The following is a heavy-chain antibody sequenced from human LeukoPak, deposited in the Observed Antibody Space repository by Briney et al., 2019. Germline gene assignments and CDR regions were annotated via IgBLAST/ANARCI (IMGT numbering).Heavy chain of an antibody. D-gene: IGHD6-13*01. J-gene: IGHJ5*02. V-gene: IGHV3-21*03. CDR2: ISSSSSYI. CDR3: ARGHHSSSWYLDWFDP. CDR1: GFTFSSYS. Sequence: GGSLRLSCAASGFTFSSYSMNWVRQAPGKGLELVSSISSSSSYIYYADSVKGRFTISRDNAKNSLYLQMNSLRAEDTAVYYCARGHHSSSWYLDWFDPWGQGTLVTVSS.